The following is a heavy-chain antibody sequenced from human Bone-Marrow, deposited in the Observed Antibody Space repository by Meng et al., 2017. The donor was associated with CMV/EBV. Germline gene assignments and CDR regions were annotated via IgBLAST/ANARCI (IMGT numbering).Heavy chain of an antibody. CDR3: ARGISMIVGDGLYHWFDP. J-gene: IGHJ5*02. Sequence: ASVKASCKASGYTFTSYEINWVRQATGQGLEWMGWMNPNSGNTGYAQKFKGRVTITRNTSINTAYMELSSLRSEDTAVYYCARGISMIVGDGLYHWFDPWGQGNLVTVSS. D-gene: IGHD3-22*01. V-gene: IGHV1-8*03. CDR1: GYTFTSYE. CDR2: MNPNSGNT.